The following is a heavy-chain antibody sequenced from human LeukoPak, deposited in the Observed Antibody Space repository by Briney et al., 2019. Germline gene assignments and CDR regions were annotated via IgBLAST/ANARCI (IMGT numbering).Heavy chain of an antibody. CDR2: IIPYNGKT. CDR1: GYTFTSYG. J-gene: IGHJ6*03. D-gene: IGHD1-7*01. CDR3: ARLGTPLYYYYMDV. V-gene: IGHV1-18*01. Sequence: ASVKVSCKASGYTFTSYGVTWVRQAPGQGLEWMGWIIPYNGKTNYAQKLQGRVTMTTDTSTSTAYMELRSLRSDDTAVYYCARLGTPLYYYYMDVLGKGTTVTISS.